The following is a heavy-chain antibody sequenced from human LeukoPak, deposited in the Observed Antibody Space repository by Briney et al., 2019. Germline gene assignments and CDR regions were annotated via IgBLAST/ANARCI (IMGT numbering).Heavy chain of an antibody. D-gene: IGHD6-13*01. CDR2: IYYSGST. V-gene: IGHV4-61*01. CDR1: GGSVSSGNYY. Sequence: SETLSLTCTVSGGSVSSGNYYWSWIRQPPGKGLEWIGYIYYSGSTNYNPSLKSRVTISVDTSKNQFSLKLTSVTAADTAVYYCARDIYSSSWTAPYFWGQGTLVTVSS. J-gene: IGHJ4*02. CDR3: ARDIYSSSWTAPYF.